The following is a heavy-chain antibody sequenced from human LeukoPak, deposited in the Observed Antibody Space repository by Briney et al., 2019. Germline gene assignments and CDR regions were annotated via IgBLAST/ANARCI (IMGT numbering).Heavy chain of an antibody. CDR1: GGSLSNYY. D-gene: IGHD1-1*01. CDR3: ARGNWNDVVGYYFDY. J-gene: IGHJ4*02. CDR2: ISYSGSA. V-gene: IGHV4-59*01. Sequence: SETLSLTCTVSGGSLSNYYWTWLRQPPGKGLEWIGYISYSGSANYNPSLKSRLTISVGSSKNRFFLNLSSVTAADTAVYYCARGNWNDVVGYYFDYWGQGTLVTVSS.